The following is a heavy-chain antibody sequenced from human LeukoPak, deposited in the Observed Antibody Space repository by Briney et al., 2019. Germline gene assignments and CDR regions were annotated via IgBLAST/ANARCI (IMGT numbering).Heavy chain of an antibody. D-gene: IGHD4/OR15-4a*01. CDR2: VIQSGST. Sequence: PSETLSLTCAVYGGPFSAYYWSWIRQPPGEGLEWIGEVIQSGSTNYNPSLESRVTISVDTSKNRFSLKLSSVTAADTAVYYCARGRGPNLDYWGQGTLVTVSS. V-gene: IGHV4-34*01. CDR3: ARGRGPNLDY. CDR1: GGPFSAYY. J-gene: IGHJ4*02.